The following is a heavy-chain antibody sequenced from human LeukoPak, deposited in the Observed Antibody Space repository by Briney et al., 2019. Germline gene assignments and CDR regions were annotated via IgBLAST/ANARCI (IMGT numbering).Heavy chain of an antibody. V-gene: IGHV4-39*01. CDR3: ARTRYYYNSRSYGAPYYFDY. CDR1: GGSISSSSYY. Sequence: SETLSLTCTVSGGSISSSSYYWGWIRQPPGKGLEWIGSIYYSGITYYNPSLKSRVTISVDTSKNQFSLKLSSVTAADTAVYYCARTRYYYNSRSYGAPYYFDYWGQGTLVTVSS. D-gene: IGHD3-10*01. J-gene: IGHJ4*02. CDR2: IYYSGIT.